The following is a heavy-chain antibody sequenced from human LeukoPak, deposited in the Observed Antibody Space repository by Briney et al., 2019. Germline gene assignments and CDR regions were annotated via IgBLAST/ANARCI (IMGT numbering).Heavy chain of an antibody. CDR2: INPNSGGT. V-gene: IGHV1-2*06. D-gene: IGHD4-17*01. CDR3: ARATVTFDGMDV. CDR1: GYTFNGYY. Sequence: ASVKVSCKASGYTFNGYYIHWVRQAPGQGLEWMGRINPNSGGTNYAQEFQGRVTMTRDTSISTAYMELSRLRSDDTAVYYCARATVTFDGMDVWGQGTTVTVSS. J-gene: IGHJ6*02.